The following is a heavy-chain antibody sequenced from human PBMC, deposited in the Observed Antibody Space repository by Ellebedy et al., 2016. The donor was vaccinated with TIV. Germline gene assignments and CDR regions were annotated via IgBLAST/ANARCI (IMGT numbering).Heavy chain of an antibody. V-gene: IGHV1-18*01. CDR3: ARDQSTAIFDF. CDR2: ISTENRNT. J-gene: IGHJ4*02. D-gene: IGHD1-14*01. Sequence: AASVKVSCKASGYMFTNFPIAWVRQAPGQGLEWMGWISTENRNTNYAQKFQGRVTLTTETSTNTAYMELTNLRSDDTAVYYCARDQSTAIFDFWGQGTLVTVSS. CDR1: GYMFTNFP.